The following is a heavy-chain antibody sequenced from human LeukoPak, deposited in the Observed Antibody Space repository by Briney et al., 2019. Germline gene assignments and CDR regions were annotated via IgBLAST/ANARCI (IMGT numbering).Heavy chain of an antibody. CDR1: GGTFSSYA. V-gene: IGHV1-3*01. Sequence: ASVKVSCKASGGTFSSYAISWVRQAPGQRLEWMGWINAGNGNTKYSQKFQGRVTITRDTSASTAYMELSSLRSEDTAVYYCARSMAGTENWFDPWGQGTLVTVSS. D-gene: IGHD6-19*01. CDR2: INAGNGNT. CDR3: ARSMAGTENWFDP. J-gene: IGHJ5*02.